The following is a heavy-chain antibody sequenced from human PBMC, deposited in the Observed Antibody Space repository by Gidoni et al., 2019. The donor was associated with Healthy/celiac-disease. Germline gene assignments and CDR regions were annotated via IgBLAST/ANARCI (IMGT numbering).Heavy chain of an antibody. CDR1: GFTFSSYG. J-gene: IGHJ4*02. D-gene: IGHD6-13*01. CDR3: ARSAAGMCFDY. CDR2: IWYDGSNK. Sequence: QVQLVESGGGVVQPGRSLRLSCAASGFTFSSYGMPWVRQAPGKGLEWVAVIWYDGSNKYYADSVKGRFTISRDNSKNTLYLQMNSLRAEDTAVYYCARSAAGMCFDYWGQGTLVTVSS. V-gene: IGHV3-33*01.